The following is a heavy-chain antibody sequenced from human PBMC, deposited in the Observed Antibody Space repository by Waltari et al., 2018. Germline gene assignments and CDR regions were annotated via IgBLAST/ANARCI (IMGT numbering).Heavy chain of an antibody. V-gene: IGHV4-39*02. CDR1: GDSINSDIYY. D-gene: IGHD1-1*01. CDR2: VDYNGDT. J-gene: IGHJ5*02. Sequence: QLQLLESGPGLVKPSETLSLTCAVSGDSINSDIYYWAWIPPPPGRGLEWIGRVDYNGDTYYNPSLRSRVTISADASRNRFSLGLSSVTAADTGFYYCAKHGITTTNWSKTSHSWFGPWGQGILVTVSS. CDR3: AKHGITTTNWSKTSHSWFGP.